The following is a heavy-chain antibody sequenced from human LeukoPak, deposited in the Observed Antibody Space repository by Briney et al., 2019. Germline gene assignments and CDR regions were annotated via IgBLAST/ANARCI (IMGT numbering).Heavy chain of an antibody. V-gene: IGHV3-21*01. Sequence: GGSLRLSCAASGFIFSDYSMNWVRQAPGKGLEWISSISGSSSDIYYTDSVKGRFTISRDNARNSLYLQMNSLRAEDTAIYYCARNDYSDYGPDYWGQGTLVTVSS. CDR2: ISGSSSDI. CDR1: GFIFSDYS. D-gene: IGHD4-11*01. CDR3: ARNDYSDYGPDY. J-gene: IGHJ4*02.